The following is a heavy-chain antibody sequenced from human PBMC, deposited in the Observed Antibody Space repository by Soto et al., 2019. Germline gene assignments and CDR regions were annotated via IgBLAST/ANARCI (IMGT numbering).Heavy chain of an antibody. CDR3: AADLVTVGWFDP. Sequence: GASVKVSCKASGFTFTSSAVQWGRQARGQRLEWIGWIVVGSGITNYAQKFQERVTITRDMSTSTAYMELSSLRSEDTAVYYCAADLVTVGWFDPWGQGTLVTVSS. J-gene: IGHJ5*02. CDR2: IVVGSGIT. CDR1: GFTFTSSA. V-gene: IGHV1-58*01. D-gene: IGHD2-15*01.